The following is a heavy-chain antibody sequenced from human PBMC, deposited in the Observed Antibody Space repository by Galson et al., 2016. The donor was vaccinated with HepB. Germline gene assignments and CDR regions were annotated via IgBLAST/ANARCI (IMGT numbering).Heavy chain of an antibody. CDR3: ATDKGGYDYVWGSYRRGFDY. Sequence: SVKVSCKASGDTFNTYAISWVRQAPGQGLEWMGGIIPVFGTAHYAQKFQGRVTITADESTNTAYMELSSLRSDDTAVYFCATDKGGYDYVWGSYRRGFDYWGQGTLVTVSS. D-gene: IGHD3-16*02. CDR1: GDTFNTYA. CDR2: IIPVFGTA. V-gene: IGHV1-69*13. J-gene: IGHJ4*02.